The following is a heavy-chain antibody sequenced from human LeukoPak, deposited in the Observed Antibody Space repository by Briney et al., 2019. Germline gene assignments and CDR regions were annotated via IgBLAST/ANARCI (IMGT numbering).Heavy chain of an antibody. J-gene: IGHJ4*02. D-gene: IGHD3-22*01. CDR2: ISSSSSYI. V-gene: IGHV3-21*01. CDR1: GFTFSSYW. Sequence: GGSLRLSCAASGFTFSSYWMSWVRQAPGKGLEWVSSISSSSSYIYYADSVKGRFTISRDNAKNSLYLQMNSLRAEDTAVYYCARDSTEYYYDSSGYYCFDYWGQGTLVTVSS. CDR3: ARDSTEYYYDSSGYYCFDY.